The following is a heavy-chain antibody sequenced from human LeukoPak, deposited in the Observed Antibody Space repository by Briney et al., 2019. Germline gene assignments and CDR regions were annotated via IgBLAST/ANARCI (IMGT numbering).Heavy chain of an antibody. CDR3: AKDYSYGNPYY. V-gene: IGHV3-30*18. Sequence: GGSLRLSCAASGFTFSSYGMNWVRQAPGKGLEWVAVISYDGSNKYYADSVKGRFTISRDNSKNTLYLQMNSLRAEDTAVYYCAKDYSYGNPYYWGQGTLVTVSS. CDR1: GFTFSSYG. J-gene: IGHJ4*02. D-gene: IGHD5-18*01. CDR2: ISYDGSNK.